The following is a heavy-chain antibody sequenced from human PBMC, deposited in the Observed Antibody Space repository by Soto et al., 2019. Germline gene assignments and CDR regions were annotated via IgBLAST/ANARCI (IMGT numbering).Heavy chain of an antibody. D-gene: IGHD3-22*01. J-gene: IGHJ4*02. V-gene: IGHV1-69*13. CDR1: GGTFSSYA. Sequence: SVKVSCKASGGTFSSYAISWVRQAPGQGLEWMGGIIPILGTANYAQKFQGRVTITADESTSTAYMELSSLRSEDTAVYYCARETYYYDSSGYYSHRWVFDYWGQGTLVTVSS. CDR2: IIPILGTA. CDR3: ARETYYYDSSGYYSHRWVFDY.